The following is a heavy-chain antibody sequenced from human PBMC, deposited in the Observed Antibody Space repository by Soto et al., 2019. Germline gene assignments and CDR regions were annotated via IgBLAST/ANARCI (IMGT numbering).Heavy chain of an antibody. V-gene: IGHV1-46*01. Sequence: GSVKVYFKTSGYPFTHNYLHLVRQAPGQGLEWMGIINPSGGSTTYAQKFQGRVTMTRDTPTSIVYMELTSLRSEDTAVYYCARAAIYTRAFDIWGQGTMVTVSS. CDR2: INPSGGST. CDR1: GYPFTHNY. CDR3: ARAAIYTRAFDI. D-gene: IGHD3-3*02. J-gene: IGHJ3*02.